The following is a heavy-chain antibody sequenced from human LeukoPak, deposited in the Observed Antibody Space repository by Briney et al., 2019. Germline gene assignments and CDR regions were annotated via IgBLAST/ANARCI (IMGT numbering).Heavy chain of an antibody. V-gene: IGHV4-4*07. CDR1: GGSISGYY. Sequence: SETLSLTCTVSGGSISGYYWSWIRQLAGKGLEWIGLIYSSGSTNYNPSLESRVTMSVDTSKHQFSLKLTSVTAADTAVYHCARDMHSFGYYFDYWGQGILVTVSS. D-gene: IGHD5-18*01. CDR3: ARDMHSFGYYFDY. J-gene: IGHJ4*02. CDR2: IYSSGST.